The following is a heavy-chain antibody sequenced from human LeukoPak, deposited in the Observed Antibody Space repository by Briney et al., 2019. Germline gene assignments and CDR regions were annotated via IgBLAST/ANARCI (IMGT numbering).Heavy chain of an antibody. CDR2: SNYSTST. CDR3: VRHGVATTGYFWD. V-gene: IGHV4-39*01. CDR1: GGSIGNTTFY. Sequence: SESLSLTCTVSGGSIGNTTFYWSWIRPPPGKGLEWIGYSNYSTSTYYNPSLKSRITVDIDTSKNQLSLKLSSVTATDTAVYYCVRHGVATTGYFWDWGQGTLVTGPS. J-gene: IGHJ4*01. D-gene: IGHD3-9*01.